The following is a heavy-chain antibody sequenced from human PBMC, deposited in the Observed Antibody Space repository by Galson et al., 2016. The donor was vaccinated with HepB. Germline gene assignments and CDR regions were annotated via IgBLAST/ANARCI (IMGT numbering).Heavy chain of an antibody. D-gene: IGHD5-18*01. J-gene: IGHJ4*02. CDR1: GFTFSNYA. Sequence: SLRLSCAASGFTFSNYAMSWVRQAPGKGLEWVSSISGSGGTTYSADSVKGRFTISRDKSKNTLYLQMNSLRGEDTAVYYCAKDLDGYTYGYSYSDHWGQGTLVTVSS. CDR2: ISGSGGTT. CDR3: AKDLDGYTYGYSYSDH. V-gene: IGHV3-23*01.